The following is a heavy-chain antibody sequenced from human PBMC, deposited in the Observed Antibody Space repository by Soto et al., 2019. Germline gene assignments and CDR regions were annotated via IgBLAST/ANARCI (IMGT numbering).Heavy chain of an antibody. J-gene: IGHJ2*01. CDR2: ISYDGSNK. Sequence: QVQLVESGGGVVQPGRSLRLSCAASGFTFSSYGMHWVRQAPGKGLEWVAVISYDGSNKYYADSVKGRFTISRDNSKNTLYLQMNSLRAEDTAVYYCAKGRYFDPDWYFDLWGRGTLVTVSS. CDR1: GFTFSSYG. D-gene: IGHD3-9*01. V-gene: IGHV3-30*18. CDR3: AKGRYFDPDWYFDL.